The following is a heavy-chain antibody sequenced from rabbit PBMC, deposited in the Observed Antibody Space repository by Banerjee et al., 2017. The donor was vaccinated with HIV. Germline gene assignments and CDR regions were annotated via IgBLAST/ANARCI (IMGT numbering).Heavy chain of an antibody. Sequence: QSLEESGGDLVKPGASLTLTCKASGFSYSGGYDMCWVRQAPGKELEWIACIDTASSGTTYYADWAKGRFTISSNTNQNTVSLQMTSLTAADTATYFCARQYRYADYAGDGYAGYFNLWGPGTLVTVS. V-gene: IGHV1S40*01. D-gene: IGHD4-2*01. CDR1: GFSYSGGYD. CDR3: ARQYRYADYAGDGYAGYFNL. J-gene: IGHJ4*01. CDR2: IDTASSGTT.